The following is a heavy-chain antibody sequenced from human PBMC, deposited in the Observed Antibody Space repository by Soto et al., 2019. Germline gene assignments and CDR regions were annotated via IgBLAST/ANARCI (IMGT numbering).Heavy chain of an antibody. CDR1: GGSFSCYY. Sequence: SETLSLTCSVYGGSFSCYYWSWIRQPPGKGLEWIGEINHSGSTNYNPSLKSRVTISVDTSKNQFSLKLSSVTAADTAVYYCASSHLXDYDFWSGDYYYYGMDVWGQGTTVTVSS. J-gene: IGHJ6*02. D-gene: IGHD3-3*01. V-gene: IGHV4-34*01. CDR3: ASSHLXDYDFWSGDYYYYGMDV. CDR2: INHSGST.